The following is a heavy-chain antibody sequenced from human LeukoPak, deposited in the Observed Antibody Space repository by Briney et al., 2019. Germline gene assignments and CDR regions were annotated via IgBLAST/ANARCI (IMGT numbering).Heavy chain of an antibody. J-gene: IGHJ3*02. CDR3: AKEGSSGWFHDAFDI. CDR1: GFTFDDYA. V-gene: IGHV3-43*02. CDR2: ISGDGGST. D-gene: IGHD6-19*01. Sequence: GGSLRLSCAASGFTFDDYAMHWVRQAPGKGLEWVSLISGDGGSTYYADSVKGRFTISRDNSKNSLYLQMNSLRTEDTALYYCAKEGSSGWFHDAFDISRQGTMVTVSS.